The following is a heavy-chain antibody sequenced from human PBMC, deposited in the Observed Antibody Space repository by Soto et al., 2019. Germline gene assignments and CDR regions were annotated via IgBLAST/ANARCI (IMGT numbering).Heavy chain of an antibody. Sequence: SPALSLTCAVSGVGVSSNSAAWNWIRQSPSRGLEWLGRIYYRSKWSTHYAVSVKSRITVHPDPSKNQFSLQLTSVTPDDTSVDNCVRSGYCGYIDYWGQGTLVTVSS. CDR2: IYYRSKWST. CDR3: VRSGYCGYIDY. CDR1: GVGVSSNSAA. D-gene: IGHD3-22*01. V-gene: IGHV6-1*01. J-gene: IGHJ4*02.